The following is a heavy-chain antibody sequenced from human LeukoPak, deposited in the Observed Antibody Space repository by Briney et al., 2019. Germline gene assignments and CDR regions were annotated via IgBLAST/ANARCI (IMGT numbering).Heavy chain of an antibody. J-gene: IGHJ4*02. CDR2: TDWADDK. V-gene: IGHV2-70*04. CDR3: ARTLSGATFDY. Sequence: SGPALLKPTQTLTLTCTFTGFALSTNGIRVGWIRHPPANALEWLARTDWADDKLYSTCLKTRLTISKDTSKNQVVLTMTNMDPVDTATYYCARTLSGATFDYWGQGTLVTVSS. CDR1: GFALSTNGIR. D-gene: IGHD1-26*01.